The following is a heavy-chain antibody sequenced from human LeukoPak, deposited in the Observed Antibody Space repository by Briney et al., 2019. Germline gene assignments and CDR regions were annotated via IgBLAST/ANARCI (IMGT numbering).Heavy chain of an antibody. CDR1: GYTLTELS. J-gene: IGHJ4*02. Sequence: RASVKVSCKVSGYTLTELSIHWVRQAPGKGLEWMGGFDPEDGETIYAQKFQGRVTMTEDTSTDTAYMELSSLRSEDTAVYYCATGISSSWQNDYWGQGTLVTVSS. CDR2: FDPEDGET. CDR3: ATGISSSWQNDY. D-gene: IGHD6-13*01. V-gene: IGHV1-24*01.